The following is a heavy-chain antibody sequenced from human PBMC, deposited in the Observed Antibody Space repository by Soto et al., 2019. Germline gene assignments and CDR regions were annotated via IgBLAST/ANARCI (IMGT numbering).Heavy chain of an antibody. V-gene: IGHV4-30-2*05. J-gene: IGHJ3*02. Sequence: SETLSLTCAVSGGSINSGGYSWSWIRQPPGKGLEWIGYIYYSGSTYYNPSLKSRVTISVDTSKNQFSLKLSSVTAADTAVYYCARDIVLVPAATEDIWGQGTMVTVSS. D-gene: IGHD2-2*01. CDR1: GGSINSGGYS. CDR3: ARDIVLVPAATEDI. CDR2: IYYSGST.